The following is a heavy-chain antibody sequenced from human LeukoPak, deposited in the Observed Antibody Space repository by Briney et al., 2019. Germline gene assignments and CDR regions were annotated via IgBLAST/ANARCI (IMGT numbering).Heavy chain of an antibody. V-gene: IGHV3-21*01. CDR2: ISSSSSYI. CDR3: ARAGEMRYMDA. Sequence: GGSLRLSCAASGFTFSSYSMNWVRQAPGKGLEWVSSISSSSSYINYADSVRGRFTISRDNARNSPFLQMNSLRADDTAIYYCARAGEMRYMDAWGKGTAVTVSS. D-gene: IGHD5-24*01. CDR1: GFTFSSYS. J-gene: IGHJ6*03.